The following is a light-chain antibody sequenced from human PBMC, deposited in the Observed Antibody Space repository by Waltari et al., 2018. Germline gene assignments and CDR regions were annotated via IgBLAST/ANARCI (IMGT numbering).Light chain of an antibody. Sequence: ALPPPAPLPGPPGQSSTIPCPRSGSSLGVYTFVSWYQQHPGKAPKLMIYDVTQRPSGVSNRFSGSKSGNTASLTISGLQPEDEADYYCSSYTGSITPFLFGTGTKVTVL. CDR1: GSSLGVYTF. CDR3: SSYTGSITPFL. CDR2: DVT. V-gene: IGLV2-14*01. J-gene: IGLJ1*01.